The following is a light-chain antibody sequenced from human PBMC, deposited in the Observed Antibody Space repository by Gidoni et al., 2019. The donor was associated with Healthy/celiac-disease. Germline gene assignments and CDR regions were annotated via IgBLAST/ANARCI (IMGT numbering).Light chain of an antibody. J-gene: IGLJ2*01. CDR2: KDS. CDR1: VLAKKY. V-gene: IGLV3-27*01. Sequence: SYALTPPSSVSVSPGQTARITCSGDVLAKKYARWFQQKPGQPPVLVIYKDSERPSGIPERFAGSSSGTTVTLTISGAQVEDEADYYCYSAADNNLVFGGGTKLTVL. CDR3: YSAADNNLV.